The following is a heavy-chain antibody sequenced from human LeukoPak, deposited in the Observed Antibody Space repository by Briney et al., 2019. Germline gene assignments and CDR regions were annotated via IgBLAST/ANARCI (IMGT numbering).Heavy chain of an antibody. Sequence: GGSLRLSCAASGFTFSSYWMSWVRQAPGKGLEWVANIKQDGSEKYYVDSVKGRFTISRDNAKNSLYLQMNSLRAEDTAVYYCARTDYSNPREGVDYWGQGTLVTVSS. CDR3: ARTDYSNPREGVDY. D-gene: IGHD4-11*01. CDR2: IKQDGSEK. V-gene: IGHV3-7*01. CDR1: GFTFSSYW. J-gene: IGHJ4*02.